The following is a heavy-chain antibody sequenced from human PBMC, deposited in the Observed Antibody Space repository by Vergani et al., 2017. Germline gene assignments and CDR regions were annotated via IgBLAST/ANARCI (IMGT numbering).Heavy chain of an antibody. J-gene: IGHJ4*02. CDR3: ARDDYYGSGSYYNSSWC. D-gene: IGHD3-10*01. V-gene: IGHV1-46*01. CDR1: GYTFTSYY. Sequence: QVQLVQSGAEVKKPGASVKVSCKASGYTFTSYYMHWVRQAPGQGLEWMGIINPSGGSTSYAQKFQGRVTMTRDTSTSTVYMELSSLRSEVTAVYYCARDDYYGSGSYYNSSWCWGQGTLVTVSS. CDR2: INPSGGST.